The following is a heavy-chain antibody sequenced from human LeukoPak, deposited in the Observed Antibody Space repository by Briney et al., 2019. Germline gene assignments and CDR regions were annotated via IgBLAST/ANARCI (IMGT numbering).Heavy chain of an antibody. CDR2: ISWNSGSI. D-gene: IGHD1-26*01. CDR1: GFTFDDYA. CDR3: AKEVGATSDDAFGI. J-gene: IGHJ3*02. Sequence: PGGSLRLSCAASGFTFDDYAMHWVRQAPGKGLEWVSGISWNSGSIGYADSVKGRFTISRDNAKNSLYLQMNSLRAEDMALYYCAKEVGATSDDAFGIWGQGTMVTVSS. V-gene: IGHV3-9*03.